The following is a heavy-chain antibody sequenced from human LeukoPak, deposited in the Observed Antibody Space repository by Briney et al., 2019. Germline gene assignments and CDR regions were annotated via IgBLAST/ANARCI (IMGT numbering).Heavy chain of an antibody. CDR1: GGSISSSSYY. CDR3: ASPHYGSGSYYEKWFDP. D-gene: IGHD3-10*01. Sequence: PSETLSLTCTVSGGSISSSSYYWGWIRQPPGKGLEWIGSIYYSGSTYYNPSLKSRVTISVDTSKNQFSLKLSSVTAADTAVYYCASPHYGSGSYYEKWFDPWGQGTLVTVSS. CDR2: IYYSGST. V-gene: IGHV4-39*01. J-gene: IGHJ5*02.